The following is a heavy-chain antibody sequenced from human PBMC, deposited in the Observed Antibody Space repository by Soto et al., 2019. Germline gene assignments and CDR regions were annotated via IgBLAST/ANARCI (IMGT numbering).Heavy chain of an antibody. Sequence: SETLSLTCTVSGGSISDFYWSWIRQPPGKGLEWIGYIYYSGSTNYNPSLKSRVTISVDKSKNQFSLNLRSMSPADTAVYYCARVGGLAARTFDYWGPGTLVTVSS. D-gene: IGHD6-6*01. CDR3: ARVGGLAARTFDY. J-gene: IGHJ4*02. CDR2: IYYSGST. V-gene: IGHV4-59*01. CDR1: GGSISDFY.